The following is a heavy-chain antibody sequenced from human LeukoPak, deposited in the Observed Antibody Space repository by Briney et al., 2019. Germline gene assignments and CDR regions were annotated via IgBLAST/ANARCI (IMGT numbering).Heavy chain of an antibody. J-gene: IGHJ4*02. Sequence: GGSLRLSCAVSGFTFSSSAMSWVRQAPGKGLEWVSTISGNGRSTYYADSVKGRFTISRDNSKNTLYLQMFSLRAEDTAIYYCAKDAMIVEDALNYFHYWSQGTLITVSS. V-gene: IGHV3-23*01. CDR1: GFTFSSSA. CDR2: ISGNGRST. CDR3: AKDAMIVEDALNYFHY. D-gene: IGHD3-22*01.